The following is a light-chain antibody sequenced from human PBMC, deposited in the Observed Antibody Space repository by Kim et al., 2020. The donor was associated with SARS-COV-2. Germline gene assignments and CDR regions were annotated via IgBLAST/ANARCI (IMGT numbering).Light chain of an antibody. CDR2: DVS. CDR3: SSCTTSSTWV. V-gene: IGLV2-14*01. Sequence: QSVLTQPASVSGSPGQSITISCTGTSSDVGGYNYVSWYQQHPGKAPKLMIYDVSKRPSGVSNRFSGSKSGNTASLTISGLQAEDEADYYCSSCTTSSTWVFGGGTQLTVL. CDR1: SSDVGGYNY. J-gene: IGLJ3*02.